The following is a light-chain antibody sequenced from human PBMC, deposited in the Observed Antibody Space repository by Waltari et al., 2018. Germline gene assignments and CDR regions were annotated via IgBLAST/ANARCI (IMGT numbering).Light chain of an antibody. CDR2: EVS. J-gene: IGLJ1*01. Sequence: QSALTQPASVSGSPGQSITISCTGTSSDVGGYNYVSWYQQHPGKAPKLRIYEVSNRPSGVSNRFSGSKSGNTASLTISRLQAEDEAHYYCSSYTSSSTHYVFGTGTKVTVL. CDR3: SSYTSSSTHYV. CDR1: SSDVGGYNY. V-gene: IGLV2-14*01.